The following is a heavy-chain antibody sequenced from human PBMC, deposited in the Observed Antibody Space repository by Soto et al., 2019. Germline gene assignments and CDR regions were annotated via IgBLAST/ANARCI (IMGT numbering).Heavy chain of an antibody. CDR3: ARGGYYYDSSAYYRPFDY. Sequence: ASVKVSCKASGYTFTSYDINWVRQATGQGLEWMGWMNPNSGNTGYAQKFQGRVTMTRSTSISTAYMELSSLRSEDTAVYYCARGGYYYDSSAYYRPFDYWGQGTLVTVSS. CDR2: MNPNSGNT. J-gene: IGHJ4*02. V-gene: IGHV1-8*01. CDR1: GYTFTSYD. D-gene: IGHD3-22*01.